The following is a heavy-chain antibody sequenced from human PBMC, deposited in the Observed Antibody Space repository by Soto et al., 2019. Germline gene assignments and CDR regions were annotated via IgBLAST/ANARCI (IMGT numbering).Heavy chain of an antibody. J-gene: IGHJ6*03. CDR1: GYTFTSYD. CDR2: MNPNSGNT. Sequence: ASVKVSCKASGYTFTSYDINWVRQATGQGLEWMGWMNPNSGNTGYAQKFQGRVTMTRNTSISTAYKELSSLRSEDTAVYYCARGRGDYGYYYYMDVWGKGTTVTVSS. CDR3: ARGRGDYGYYYYMDV. D-gene: IGHD4-17*01. V-gene: IGHV1-8*01.